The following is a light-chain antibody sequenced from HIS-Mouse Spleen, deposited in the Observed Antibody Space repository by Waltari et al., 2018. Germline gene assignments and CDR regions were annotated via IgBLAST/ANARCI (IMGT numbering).Light chain of an antibody. Sequence: SYELTQPPSVSVSPGQTARITCSGDALPKKYAYWYQQKSGQAHVLVIYEDRKRPSGLPERFSGSSSGTMATLTISGAQVEDEADYYCYSTDSSGNHRVFGGGTKLTVL. J-gene: IGLJ2*01. CDR2: EDR. CDR1: ALPKKY. V-gene: IGLV3-10*01. CDR3: YSTDSSGNHRV.